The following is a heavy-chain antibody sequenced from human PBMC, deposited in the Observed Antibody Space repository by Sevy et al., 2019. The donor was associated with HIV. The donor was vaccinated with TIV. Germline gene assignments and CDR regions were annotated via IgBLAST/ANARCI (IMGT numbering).Heavy chain of an antibody. CDR2: IKSKTDGGTT. CDR3: TATPLYYYDSSGSQPPLDY. D-gene: IGHD3-22*01. J-gene: IGHJ4*02. V-gene: IGHV3-15*01. Sequence: GGSLRLSCAASGFTFSNAWMSWVRQAPGKGLEWVGRIKSKTDGGTTDYAAPVKGRFTISRDDSKNTLYLQMNSLKTAETAVYYCTATPLYYYDSSGSQPPLDYWGQGTLVTVSS. CDR1: GFTFSNAW.